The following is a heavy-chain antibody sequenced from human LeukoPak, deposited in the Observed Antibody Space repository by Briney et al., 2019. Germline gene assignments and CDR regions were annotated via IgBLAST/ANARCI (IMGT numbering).Heavy chain of an antibody. D-gene: IGHD6-19*01. J-gene: IGHJ5*02. V-gene: IGHV4-59*01. CDR3: ARGVVAATLFWFDP. CDR1: GGSMNSYY. CDR2: VSYSGNT. Sequence: SETLSLTCIVSGGSMNSYYWSWIRQPPGKGLEWIGYVSYSGNTNYNPSLRSRVTMSVDTSKSQFSLKLISVTAADTAMYYCARGVVAATLFWFDPWGQGTLVTVST.